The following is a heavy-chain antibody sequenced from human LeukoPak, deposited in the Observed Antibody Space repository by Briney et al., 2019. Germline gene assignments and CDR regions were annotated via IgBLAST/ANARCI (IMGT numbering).Heavy chain of an antibody. CDR1: GFTFDDYG. CDR3: AKLYGDYVEDWFDP. Sequence: GGSLRLSCAASGFTFDDYGMSWVRQAPGKGLEWVSGINWNGGSTGYADSVKGRFTISRDNSKNTLYLQMNSLRAEDTAVYYCAKLYGDYVEDWFDPWGQGTLVTVSS. J-gene: IGHJ5*02. V-gene: IGHV3-20*04. D-gene: IGHD4-17*01. CDR2: INWNGGST.